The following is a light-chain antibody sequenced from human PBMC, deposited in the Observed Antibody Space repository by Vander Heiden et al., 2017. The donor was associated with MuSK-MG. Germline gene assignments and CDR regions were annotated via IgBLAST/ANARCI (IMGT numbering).Light chain of an antibody. CDR1: QSINSW. Sequence: DIQMTQSPSTLSASVGDRVTITCRASQSINSWLAWYQQKPGKAPKLLIYKASSLQSGVPSRFSGSGSGTEFTLSISSLQPDDFATYYCQQYNSYPYTFGQGTKLEI. J-gene: IGKJ2*01. V-gene: IGKV1-5*03. CDR2: KAS. CDR3: QQYNSYPYT.